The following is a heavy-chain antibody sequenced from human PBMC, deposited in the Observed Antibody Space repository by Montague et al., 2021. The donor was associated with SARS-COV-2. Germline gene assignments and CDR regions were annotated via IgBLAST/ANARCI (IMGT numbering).Heavy chain of an antibody. J-gene: IGHJ4*02. D-gene: IGHD3-16*02. CDR3: ARQLPSYYATKKCYTYDFDG. CDR2: ISYTGST. V-gene: IGHV4-39*01. CDR1: GGSISSPDYY. Sequence: SETLSLTCTVSGGSISSPDYYWGWIRQSPGMGLEWIGSISYTGSTYYTPSLRSRVSFSMDTSKNHFSLSLSSVTVADTAVYFWARQLPSYYATKKCYTYDFDGWGQGALVTVSS.